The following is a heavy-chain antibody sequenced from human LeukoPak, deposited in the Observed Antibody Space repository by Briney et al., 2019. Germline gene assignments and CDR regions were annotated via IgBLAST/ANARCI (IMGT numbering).Heavy chain of an antibody. Sequence: ASVKVSCKASGYTFTAYDLQGVRQAPGQGLEWMGRINPNNGNTNCAQNFQGRVTMTTDTSIRTAYMEMTSLTSADTAVYWCAIGMMAASTFVRWGQGTLVTVSS. CDR3: AIGMMAASTFVR. CDR2: INPNNGNT. J-gene: IGHJ4*02. CDR1: GYTFTAYD. V-gene: IGHV1-2*06. D-gene: IGHD1-26*01.